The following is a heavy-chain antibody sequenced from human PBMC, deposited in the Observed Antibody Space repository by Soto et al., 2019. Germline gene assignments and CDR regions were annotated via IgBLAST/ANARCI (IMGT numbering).Heavy chain of an antibody. Sequence: QVQLQESGPGLVRPSQTLSLTCTVSGGSISSGGYYWSWIRQHPGKGLEWIGYIYYSGSTYYNPSLKSRVTISVDTSKNQFSLKLSSVTAADTAVYYCARGGRRSPAMDVWGQGTMVTVSS. CDR1: GGSISSGGYY. CDR3: ARGGRRSPAMDV. V-gene: IGHV4-31*03. CDR2: IYYSGST. J-gene: IGHJ6*02.